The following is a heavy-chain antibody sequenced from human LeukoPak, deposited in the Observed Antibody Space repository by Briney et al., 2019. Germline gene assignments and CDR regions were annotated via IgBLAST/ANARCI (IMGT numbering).Heavy chain of an antibody. CDR2: MNPKSGNT. CDR1: XYTFINYD. CDR3: ARVVVIVPGTNIYFDY. J-gene: IGHJ4*02. Sequence: VSCKXXXYTFINYDINWVRQATGQGLEWMGWMNPKSGNTGSAPKFQGRVTMTRDTSTSTAYMELSSLRSEDTAVYYCARVVVIVPGTNIYFDYWGQGTLVTVSP. V-gene: IGHV1-8*01. D-gene: IGHD2-2*01.